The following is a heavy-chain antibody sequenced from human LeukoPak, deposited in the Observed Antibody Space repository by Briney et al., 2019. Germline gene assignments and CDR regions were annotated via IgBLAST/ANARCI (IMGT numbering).Heavy chain of an antibody. Sequence: GGSLRLSCAVSGFPFSIYEMNWVRQAPGKGLEWVSNIGSSGAAIYYADSVRGRFTISRDNAKNALYLQMNSLRAEDTAVYYCALLAVASDFDYWGQGALVTVSS. CDR1: GFPFSIYE. J-gene: IGHJ4*02. CDR2: IGSSGAAI. V-gene: IGHV3-48*03. D-gene: IGHD6-19*01. CDR3: ALLAVASDFDY.